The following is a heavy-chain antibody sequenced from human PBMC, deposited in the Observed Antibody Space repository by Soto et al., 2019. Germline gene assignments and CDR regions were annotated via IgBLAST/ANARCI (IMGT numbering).Heavy chain of an antibody. J-gene: IGHJ4*02. V-gene: IGHV3-33*01. Sequence: LRLSCAASGFTFSSYGMHWVRQAPGKGLEWVAVIWYDGSNKYYADSVKGRFTISRDNSKNTLYLQMSSLRAEDTAVYYCARGTYDYGDYLDYWGQGTLVTVSS. D-gene: IGHD4-17*01. CDR1: GFTFSSYG. CDR3: ARGTYDYGDYLDY. CDR2: IWYDGSNK.